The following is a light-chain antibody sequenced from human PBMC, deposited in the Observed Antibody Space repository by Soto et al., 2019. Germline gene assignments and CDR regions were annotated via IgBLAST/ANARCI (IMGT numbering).Light chain of an antibody. V-gene: IGKV3-20*01. CDR2: GAS. CDR3: QQYGSSPPAWT. J-gene: IGKJ1*01. CDR1: QSVSSSH. Sequence: EIVVTQSPGTLSLSPGERATLSCRASQSVSSSHLAWFQQKPGQAPRVLIYGASSRATGIPARFSGSGSGTDFTLTISRLEPEDFAVYYCQQYGSSPPAWTFGQGTKVDIK.